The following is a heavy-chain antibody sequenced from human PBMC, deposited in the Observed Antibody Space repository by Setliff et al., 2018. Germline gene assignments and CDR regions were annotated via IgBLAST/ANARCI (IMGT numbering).Heavy chain of an antibody. CDR1: GSSITSSNW. J-gene: IGHJ2*01. V-gene: IGHV4-4*02. CDR3: ARGGVFGYWYFDL. D-gene: IGHD3-10*02. CDR2: IFHSGST. Sequence: SETLSLTCGVSGSSITSSNWWSWVRQAPGKGLGWVGQIFHSGSTHFNPSLKSRLTMSVDQSKNQFSLRLRSVTAADTAVYYCARGGVFGYWYFDLWGRGALVTVSS.